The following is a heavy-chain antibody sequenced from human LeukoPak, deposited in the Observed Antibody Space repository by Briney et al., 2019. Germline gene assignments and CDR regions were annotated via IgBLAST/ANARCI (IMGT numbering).Heavy chain of an antibody. D-gene: IGHD3-16*02. CDR1: GFTFSSYG. Sequence: PGGSLRLSCAASGFTFSSYGMHWVRQAPGKGLEWVAVISYDGSNKYYADSVNGRFTISRDNSKNTLYLQMNSLRAEDTAVYYCAKDGMITFGGVIDPYYYYYGMDVWGQGTTVTVSS. CDR2: ISYDGSNK. J-gene: IGHJ6*02. V-gene: IGHV3-30*18. CDR3: AKDGMITFGGVIDPYYYYYGMDV.